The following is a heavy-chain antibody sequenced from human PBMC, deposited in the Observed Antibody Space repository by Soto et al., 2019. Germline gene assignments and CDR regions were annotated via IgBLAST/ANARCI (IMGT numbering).Heavy chain of an antibody. CDR1: GGSFSGYY. CDR2: INHSGST. J-gene: IGHJ4*02. D-gene: IGHD3-10*01. V-gene: IGHV4-34*01. CDR3: ARDKPTFYYGSGNYYGLDY. Sequence: SETLSLTCAVYGGSFSGYYWSWIRQPPGKGLEWIGEINHSGSTNYNPSLKSRVTISVDTSKNQFSLKLSSVTAADTAVYYCARDKPTFYYGSGNYYGLDYWGQETLVTVSS.